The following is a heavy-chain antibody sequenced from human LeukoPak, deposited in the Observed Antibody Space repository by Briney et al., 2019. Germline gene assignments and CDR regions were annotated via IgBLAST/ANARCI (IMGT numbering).Heavy chain of an antibody. CDR2: MNPNSGNT. CDR3: ARVPRRGARFDP. CDR1: GYTFTSYD. D-gene: IGHD1-26*01. V-gene: IGHV1-8*01. J-gene: IGHJ5*02. Sequence: ASVKLFCKASGYTFTSYDIICVRHATGQGLEWMGWMNPNSGNTVYAQKFQGRVAMPRHTYQHRAYMAQRRVISEHRAVYYCARVPRRGARFDPWGQGTLVTVSS.